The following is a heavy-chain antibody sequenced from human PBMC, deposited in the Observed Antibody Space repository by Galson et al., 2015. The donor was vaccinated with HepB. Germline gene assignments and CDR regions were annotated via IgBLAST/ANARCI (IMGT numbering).Heavy chain of an antibody. J-gene: IGHJ4*02. CDR2: ISGYNGNT. V-gene: IGHV1-18*01. CDR3: APARYSTSPPDN. CDR1: GYTFTKFG. D-gene: IGHD6-6*01. Sequence: SVKVSCKASGYTFTKFGISWVRQAPGQGLEWMAWISGYNGNTNYAQKFQGRVTMTTDTSTSTAYMELRSLTSDDTAVYYCAPARYSTSPPDNWGQGTLVTVSS.